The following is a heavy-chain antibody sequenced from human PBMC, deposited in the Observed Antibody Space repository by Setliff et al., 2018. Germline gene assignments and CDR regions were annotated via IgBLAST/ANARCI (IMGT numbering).Heavy chain of an antibody. CDR2: IYYSGST. CDR1: GGSISSGDYY. CDR3: AREAPGYAFDI. D-gene: IGHD1-1*01. V-gene: IGHV4-30-4*08. J-gene: IGHJ3*02. Sequence: PSETLSLTCTVSGGSISSGDYYWRWIRQPPGKGLEWIGYIYYSGSTYYNPSLKSRVTVSVDTSKNQFSLKLSSVTAADTAVYYCAREAPGYAFDIWGQGTMVTVSS.